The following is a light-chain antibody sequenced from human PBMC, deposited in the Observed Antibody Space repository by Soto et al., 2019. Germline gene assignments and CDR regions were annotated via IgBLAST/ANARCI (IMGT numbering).Light chain of an antibody. V-gene: IGKV1-5*01. Sequence: DNHMTHSPSTLSASVVDRVAITCRASQSITNRLAWYQLKPGKAPKVLIYDALNLESGVPSRFSGSGSGTEFTLTISSLQPDDFATYYCQQYNSYRTFGQGTKVDIK. J-gene: IGKJ1*01. CDR1: QSITNR. CDR3: QQYNSYRT. CDR2: DAL.